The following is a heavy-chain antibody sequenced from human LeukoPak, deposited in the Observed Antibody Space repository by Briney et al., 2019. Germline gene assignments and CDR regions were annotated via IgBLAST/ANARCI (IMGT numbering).Heavy chain of an antibody. CDR2: ISYDGSKK. CDR3: ATIYDSSGYYSHYFDY. V-gene: IGHV3-30*04. Sequence: GGSLRLSCAASGFTFSSYAMHWVRQAPGKGLEWVAVISYDGSKKYYADSVKGRFTISRDNAKNSLYLQMNSLRAEDTAVYYCATIYDSSGYYSHYFDYWGQGTLVTVSS. D-gene: IGHD3-22*01. CDR1: GFTFSSYA. J-gene: IGHJ4*02.